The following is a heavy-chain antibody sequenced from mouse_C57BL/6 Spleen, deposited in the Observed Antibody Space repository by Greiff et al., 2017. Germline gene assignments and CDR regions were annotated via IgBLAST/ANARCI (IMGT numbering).Heavy chain of an antibody. V-gene: IGHV1-80*01. CDR1: GYAFSSYW. D-gene: IGHD2-4*01. CDR3: ARSGYDYGLYTMDY. CDR2: ISPGDGDT. J-gene: IGHJ4*01. Sequence: QVQLQQSGAELVKPGASVKISCKASGYAFSSYWMNWVKQRPGKGLEWIGQISPGDGDTNYNGTFNGKATLTADHSSRTAYVQLSSLSSEDSAVYFCARSGYDYGLYTMDYWGQGTSVTVSS.